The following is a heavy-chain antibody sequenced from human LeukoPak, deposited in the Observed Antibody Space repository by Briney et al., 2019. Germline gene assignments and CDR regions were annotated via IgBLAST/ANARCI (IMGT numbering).Heavy chain of an antibody. V-gene: IGHV3-33*01. CDR2: IWYDGSNK. J-gene: IGHJ4*02. D-gene: IGHD3-10*01. CDR3: ARDRGTNYFGSGSPPGGGYFDY. CDR1: GFTFSSYG. Sequence: GGSLRLSCAASGFTFSSYGMQWVRQAPGKGLEWVAIIWYDGSNKFFADSVKGRFTISRDNSKNTVYLQMNSLRAEDTAMYYCARDRGTNYFGSGSPPGGGYFDYWGQGILVTVSS.